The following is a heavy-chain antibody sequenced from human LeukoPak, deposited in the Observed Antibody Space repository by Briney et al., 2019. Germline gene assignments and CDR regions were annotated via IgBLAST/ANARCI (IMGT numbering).Heavy chain of an antibody. Sequence: PSETLSLTCTVSGDSISNFYWSWIRQPPGKGLEWIGYIYYSGSTNYNPSLKSRVTISVDTSKNQFSLKLSSVTAADTAVYYCARGVIQAGGNDFGYWGQGTLVTVSS. V-gene: IGHV4-59*08. CDR3: ARGVIQAGGNDFGY. CDR2: IYYSGST. CDR1: GDSISNFY. J-gene: IGHJ4*02. D-gene: IGHD4-23*01.